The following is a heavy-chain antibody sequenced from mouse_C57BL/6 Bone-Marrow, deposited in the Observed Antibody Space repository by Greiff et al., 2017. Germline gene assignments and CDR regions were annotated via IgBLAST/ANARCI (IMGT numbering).Heavy chain of an antibody. CDR3: ARGTRYDYDGAPWFAY. CDR1: GYTFTGYW. V-gene: IGHV1-9*01. Sequence: QVQLQQSGAELMKPGASVKLSCKATGYTFTGYWIEWVKQRPGHGLEWIGEILPGSGSTNYNEKFKGKATFTADTSANTADMQLSSLTTEDSAIYYCARGTRYDYDGAPWFAYWGQGTLVTVSA. CDR2: ILPGSGST. J-gene: IGHJ3*01. D-gene: IGHD2-4*01.